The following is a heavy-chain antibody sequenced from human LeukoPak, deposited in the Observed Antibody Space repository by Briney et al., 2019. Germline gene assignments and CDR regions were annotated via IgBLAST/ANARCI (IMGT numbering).Heavy chain of an antibody. D-gene: IGHD2-8*02. V-gene: IGHV1-8*01. CDR2: MSPNNGNT. J-gene: IGHJ5*02. CDR3: ARNPYGTGQFDP. Sequence: ASVKVSCKASGYTFTTYDVNWVRQATGRGLEWMGWMSPNNGNTGYAQNFQGRVTRTRDTSINTAYMELSSLTSEDTAVYYCARNPYGTGQFDPWGQGTLVTVSS. CDR1: GYTFTTYD.